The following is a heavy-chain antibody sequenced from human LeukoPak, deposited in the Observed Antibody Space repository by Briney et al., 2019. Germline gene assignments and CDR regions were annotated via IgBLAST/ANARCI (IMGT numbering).Heavy chain of an antibody. D-gene: IGHD2/OR15-2a*01. J-gene: IGHJ4*02. CDR2: ISWNSGSI. CDR1: GFTFDDYA. V-gene: IGHV3-9*01. CDR3: ATFSVY. Sequence: PGGSLRLSCAASGFTFDDYAMHWVRQAPGKGLEWVSGISWNSGSIGYADSVKGRFTISRDNAKNSLYLQMNSLRAEDTALYYCATFSVYWGQGTLVTVSS.